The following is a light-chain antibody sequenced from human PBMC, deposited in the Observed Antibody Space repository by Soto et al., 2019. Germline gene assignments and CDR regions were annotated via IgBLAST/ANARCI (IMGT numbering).Light chain of an antibody. V-gene: IGKV1-39*01. J-gene: IGKJ1*01. CDR2: AAS. CDR1: QSISSY. Sequence: DIQMTQSPSSLSASVGDRVTITCRASQSISSYLNWYQQKPGKAPKLLIYAASSLQSGVPSRFSGSGSGTDFTLTISSLQPEDFATYYWQQSYSPSTFGQGTKVEIK. CDR3: QQSYSPST.